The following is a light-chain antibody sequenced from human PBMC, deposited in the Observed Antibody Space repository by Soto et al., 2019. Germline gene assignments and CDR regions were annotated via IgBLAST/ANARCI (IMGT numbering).Light chain of an antibody. Sequence: IVMTQSPATLSVSLGQRATLSCRASQSVSTNLAWYQQKPGQAPRLLIYGASTRATGIPARFSGSGSGTEFTLTISGLQSDDFAVYYCQQYSNWPPWTFGQGTRVDFK. CDR1: QSVSTN. CDR2: GAS. J-gene: IGKJ1*01. CDR3: QQYSNWPPWT. V-gene: IGKV3D-15*01.